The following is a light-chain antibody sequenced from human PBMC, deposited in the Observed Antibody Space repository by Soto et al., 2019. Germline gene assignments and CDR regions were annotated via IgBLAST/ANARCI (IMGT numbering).Light chain of an antibody. CDR1: QNIGKY. CDR2: STS. V-gene: IGKV1-39*01. Sequence: DIQMTQSPSSLSASVGDRVTITCRASQNIGKYLNWYQQQPGQAPKSLIHSTSNLKSGLPSRFTGSGSGTDFTLTISSLEHEDFATYYCQHSYNTPVTFGQGTKLEIK. CDR3: QHSYNTPVT. J-gene: IGKJ2*01.